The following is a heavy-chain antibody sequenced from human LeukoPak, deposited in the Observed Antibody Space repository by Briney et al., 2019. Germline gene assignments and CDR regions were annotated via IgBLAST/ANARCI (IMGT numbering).Heavy chain of an antibody. Sequence: ASVKASCKASGFTFTSFGISWVRQAPGQGLEWMGWISAYNGDKNSAQKFQGRVTMTTDTSTSTAYMELRSLRSDDTAVYHCARSIVVLAATPGAFDIWGQGTMVTVAS. V-gene: IGHV1-18*01. CDR1: GFTFTSFG. CDR3: ARSIVVLAATPGAFDI. J-gene: IGHJ3*02. D-gene: IGHD2-15*01. CDR2: ISAYNGDK.